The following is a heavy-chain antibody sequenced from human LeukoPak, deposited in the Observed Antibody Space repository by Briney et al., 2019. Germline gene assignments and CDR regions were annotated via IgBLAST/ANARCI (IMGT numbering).Heavy chain of an antibody. CDR3: ARGAEFGGWYVFDY. V-gene: IGHV7-4-1*02. Sequence: RGASVKVSCKASGYTFTSYAMNWVRQAPGQGLEWMGWINTNTGNPTYAQGFTGRFVFSLDTSVSTAYLQISSLKAEDTAVYYCARGAEFGGWYVFDYWGQGTLVTVSS. D-gene: IGHD6-19*01. CDR1: GYTFTSYA. J-gene: IGHJ4*02. CDR2: INTNTGNP.